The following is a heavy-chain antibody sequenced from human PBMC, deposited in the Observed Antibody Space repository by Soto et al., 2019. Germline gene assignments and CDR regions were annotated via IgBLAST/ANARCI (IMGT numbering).Heavy chain of an antibody. CDR1: GFILSDCA. Sequence: EVQLVESGGGLVQPGGSLRLSCATSGFILSDCAMNWVRQAPGKGLEWVSYISSSSSVIAYADSVKGRLTVSRDNARNSLYLQMNSLRAEDTAVYYCARDLSWGSNWYYYMDVWGKGTTVTVSS. J-gene: IGHJ6*03. V-gene: IGHV3-48*01. D-gene: IGHD7-27*01. CDR3: ARDLSWGSNWYYYMDV. CDR2: ISSSSSVI.